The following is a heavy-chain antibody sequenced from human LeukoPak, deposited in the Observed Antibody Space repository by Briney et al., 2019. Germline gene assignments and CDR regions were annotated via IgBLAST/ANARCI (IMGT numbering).Heavy chain of an antibody. CDR2: IYPGDSDT. D-gene: IGHD5-18*01. V-gene: IGHV5-51*01. CDR1: GYSFSNYC. J-gene: IGHJ4*02. CDR3: ARSPLSSRGYLFDY. Sequence: GESLKISCKGPGYSFSNYCIGWVRQMPGKGLEWMGIIYPGDSDTRYSPSFQGQVTISADKSISTAYLQWSSLKASDTAMYYCARSPLSSRGYLFDYWGQGTLVTVSS.